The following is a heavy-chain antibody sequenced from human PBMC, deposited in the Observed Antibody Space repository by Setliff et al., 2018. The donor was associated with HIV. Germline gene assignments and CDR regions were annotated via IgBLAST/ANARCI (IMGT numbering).Heavy chain of an antibody. CDR1: GVSISSSNW. Sequence: PSETLSLTCAVSGVSISSSNWWSWVRQPPGKGLEWIGEIYFNLQTNYNPAFKSRVSMGLDNAKHQFSLRLTSVTAADTAIYYCTRDWRAYGLMGSWSQGMLVTVSS. J-gene: IGHJ5*02. CDR3: TRDWRAYGLMGS. CDR2: IYFNLQT. D-gene: IGHD4-17*01. V-gene: IGHV4-4*02.